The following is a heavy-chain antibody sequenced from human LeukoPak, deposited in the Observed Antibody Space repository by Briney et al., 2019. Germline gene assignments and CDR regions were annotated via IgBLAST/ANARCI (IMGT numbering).Heavy chain of an antibody. J-gene: IGHJ4*02. D-gene: IGHD2-2*01. CDR2: IFHNGNT. V-gene: IGHV4-4*02. CDR1: GGSISVSNW. CDR3: ARQPAVVRGYFDY. Sequence: SETLSLTCAVSGGSISVSNWWSWVRQPPGKGPEWIGEIFHNGNTNYAPSLKSRVTISVDKSKNQFSLNLTSVTAADTAVYYCARQPAVVRGYFDYWGQGTLVTVSS.